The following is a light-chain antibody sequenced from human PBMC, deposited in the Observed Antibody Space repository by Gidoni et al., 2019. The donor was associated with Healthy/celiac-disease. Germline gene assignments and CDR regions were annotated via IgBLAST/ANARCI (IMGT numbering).Light chain of an antibody. CDR2: DVS. Sequence: SALTQPASVSGPPGQSITISCTRTSSDVGGYNYVSWYQPHPGKAPKLMIYDVSNRPSGVSNRFSGSKSGNTASLTISGLQAEDEADYYCSSYTSSSSPVFGGGTKLTVI. V-gene: IGLV2-14*03. J-gene: IGLJ3*02. CDR3: SSYTSSSSPV. CDR1: SSDVGGYNY.